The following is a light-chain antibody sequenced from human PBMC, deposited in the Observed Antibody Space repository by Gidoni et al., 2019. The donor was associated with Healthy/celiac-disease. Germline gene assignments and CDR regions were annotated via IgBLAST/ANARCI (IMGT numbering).Light chain of an antibody. CDR1: SSDVGGYNY. V-gene: IGLV2-14*01. Sequence: QSALTQPASVSGSHGQAITISCTGTSSDVGGYNYVSWCQQHPGKAPKLMIYDVSNRPSVFSNLFSVSKSGNTATLTISGLQAEDEADYYCSSYTSSSTLVFGGGTKLTVL. CDR3: SSYTSSSTLV. J-gene: IGLJ2*01. CDR2: DVS.